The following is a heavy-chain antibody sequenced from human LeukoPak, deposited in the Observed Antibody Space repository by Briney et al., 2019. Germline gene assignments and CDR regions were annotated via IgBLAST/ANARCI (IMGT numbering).Heavy chain of an antibody. CDR1: GVSIAKTFYY. J-gene: IGHJ4*02. D-gene: IGHD4-17*01. Sequence: SETLSLTCTVSGVSIAKTFYYWSWLRQPAGKGLEWIGRIYTTGGTDYNPSLKSRVTISLDTAKNQFSLKMASVSAADTAVYYCARDPDLYGDSFFDLWGQGTLVTVSS. V-gene: IGHV4-61*02. CDR3: ARDPDLYGDSFFDL. CDR2: IYTTGGT.